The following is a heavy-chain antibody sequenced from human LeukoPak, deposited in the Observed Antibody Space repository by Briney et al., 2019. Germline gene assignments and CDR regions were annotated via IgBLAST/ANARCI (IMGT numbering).Heavy chain of an antibody. CDR3: ARVSSLDFWSGYPMDV. CDR1: GGSVSNSLYY. J-gene: IGHJ6*02. Sequence: NPSETLSLTCTVSGGSVSNSLYYWSWIRQPPGKGLEWIGYIYYNGDTNYNPSLKSRVIISIDTSSNQFSLRLNSMTAADTAVYYCARVSSLDFWSGYPMDVWGQGTTVTVSS. CDR2: IYYNGDT. D-gene: IGHD3-3*01. V-gene: IGHV4-61*01.